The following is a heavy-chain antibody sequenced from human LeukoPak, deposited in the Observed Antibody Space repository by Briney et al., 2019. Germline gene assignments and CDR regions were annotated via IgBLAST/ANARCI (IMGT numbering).Heavy chain of an antibody. CDR1: GGSMSSGSYY. J-gene: IGHJ6*03. Sequence: SETLSLTCTVSGGSMSSGSYYWSWIRQPAGKGLEWIGRIYTSGSTNYNPSLKSRVTISVDTSKSQFSLKLSSVTAADTAVYYCARHGWSSSWYYYYYMDVWGKGTTVTISS. D-gene: IGHD6-13*01. CDR2: IYTSGST. V-gene: IGHV4-61*02. CDR3: ARHGWSSSWYYYYYMDV.